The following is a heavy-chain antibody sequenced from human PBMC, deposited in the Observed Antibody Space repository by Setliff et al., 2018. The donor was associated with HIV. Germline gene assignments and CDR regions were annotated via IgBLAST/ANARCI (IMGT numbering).Heavy chain of an antibody. Sequence: GGYLRLSCAASGFTFSHYWMHWVRQGPGKGLVWVSRISDDGSSTGYAGSVKGRFTISRDNAKNTLFLEMNSLRAEDTAVYYCARVRTHYYDSSGYWGMDVWGKGTTVTVSS. V-gene: IGHV3-74*01. CDR1: GFTFSHYW. J-gene: IGHJ6*03. CDR3: ARVRTHYYDSSGYWGMDV. CDR2: ISDDGSST. D-gene: IGHD3-22*01.